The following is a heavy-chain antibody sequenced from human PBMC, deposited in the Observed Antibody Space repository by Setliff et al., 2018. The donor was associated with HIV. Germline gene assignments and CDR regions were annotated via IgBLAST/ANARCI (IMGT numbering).Heavy chain of an antibody. D-gene: IGHD3-9*01. Sequence: HGGSLRLSCAASEFTFSSYSMNWVRQAPGKGLEWVASISSSGAHIFYADSLKGRFTISRDNGKNLLYLQMNSLRAEDTAVYYCARGGRLQYFDWPSYAMDVWGQGTTVTVSS. CDR2: ISSSGAHI. V-gene: IGHV3-21*06. J-gene: IGHJ6*02. CDR1: EFTFSSYS. CDR3: ARGGRLQYFDWPSYAMDV.